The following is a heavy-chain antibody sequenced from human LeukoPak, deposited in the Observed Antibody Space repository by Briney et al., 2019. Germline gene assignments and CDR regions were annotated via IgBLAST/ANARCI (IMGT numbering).Heavy chain of an antibody. V-gene: IGHV3-48*01. J-gene: IGHJ3*02. D-gene: IGHD6-19*01. Sequence: PGGSLRLSCAASGFTFSSYSMNWVRQAPGKGLEWVSYISSSSSTIYYADSVKGRFTISRDNAKNSLYLQMNSLRAEDTAVYYCARDRGYSSGWFEAFDIWGQGTMVTVSS. CDR2: ISSSSSTI. CDR1: GFTFSSYS. CDR3: ARDRGYSSGWFEAFDI.